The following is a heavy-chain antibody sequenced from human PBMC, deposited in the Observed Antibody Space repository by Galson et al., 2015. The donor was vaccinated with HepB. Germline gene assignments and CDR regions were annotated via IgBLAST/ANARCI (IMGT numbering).Heavy chain of an antibody. CDR1: GGSISSSNW. J-gene: IGHJ4*02. Sequence: TLSLTCAVSGGSISSSNWWSWVRQPPGKGLEWIGEIYHSGSTNYNPSLKSRVTISVDKSKNQFSLKLSSVTAADTAVYYCARVSIYDYGYFDYWGQGTLVTVSS. V-gene: IGHV4-4*02. CDR3: ARVSIYDYGYFDY. CDR2: IYHSGST. D-gene: IGHD4-17*01.